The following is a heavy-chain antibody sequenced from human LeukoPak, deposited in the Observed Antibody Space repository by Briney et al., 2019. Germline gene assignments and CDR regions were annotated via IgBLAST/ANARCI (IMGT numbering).Heavy chain of an antibody. J-gene: IGHJ4*02. CDR1: GGSFSGYY. V-gene: IGHV4-34*01. Sequence: SETLSLTCAVYGGSFSGYYWSWIRQPPGKGLEWIGEINHSGSTNYNPSLKSRVTISVDPSKNQFSLKLSSVTAADTAVYYCARGRLRGVIIGPRFDYWGQGTLVTVSS. CDR3: ARGRLRGVIIGPRFDY. CDR2: INHSGST. D-gene: IGHD3-10*01.